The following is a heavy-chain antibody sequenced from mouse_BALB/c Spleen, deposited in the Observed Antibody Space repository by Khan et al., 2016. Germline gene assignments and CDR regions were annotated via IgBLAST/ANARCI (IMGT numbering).Heavy chain of an antibody. Sequence: QLEESGPGLVKPSQSLSLTCTVSGFSITSDYAWNWIRQLPGNKLEWRGYIDASGSTTYNPYLKGQGSITRDTSKNNIFLRLNSGTTEDAATYYCATAYYLFAYWGQGTLVTVSA. CDR3: ATAYYLFAY. V-gene: IGHV3-2*02. J-gene: IGHJ3*01. CDR2: IDASGST. D-gene: IGHD1-1*02. CDR1: GFSITSDYA.